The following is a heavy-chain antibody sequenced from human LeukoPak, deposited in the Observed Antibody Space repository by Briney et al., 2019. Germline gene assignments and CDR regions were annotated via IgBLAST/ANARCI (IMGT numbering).Heavy chain of an antibody. Sequence: PGGSLRLSCAASGFTFSTYWMHWVRQAPGKGLVWVSRIKGDGNTNYSDSVTDRLTISRDNAKNTVSLQMNSLRAEDTGVYYCARAPSEIGGYYPEYFRHWGQGTLVTVSS. CDR1: GFTFSTYW. J-gene: IGHJ1*01. V-gene: IGHV3-74*01. CDR3: ARAPSEIGGYYPEYFRH. CDR2: IKGDGNT. D-gene: IGHD3-22*01.